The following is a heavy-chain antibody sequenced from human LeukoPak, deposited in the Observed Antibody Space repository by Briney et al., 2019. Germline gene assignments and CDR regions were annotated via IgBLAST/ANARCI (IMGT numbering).Heavy chain of an antibody. D-gene: IGHD2-8*01. Sequence: SETLSLTCAVYGGSFSVYYWSWIRQPPGKGLEWIGEINHSGSTNYNPSLKSRVTISVDTSKNQFSLKLSSVTAADTAVYYCARGRRMVYAMGGPDSGALNYWGQGTLVTVSS. J-gene: IGHJ4*02. V-gene: IGHV4-34*01. CDR2: INHSGST. CDR1: GGSFSVYY. CDR3: ARGRRMVYAMGGPDSGALNY.